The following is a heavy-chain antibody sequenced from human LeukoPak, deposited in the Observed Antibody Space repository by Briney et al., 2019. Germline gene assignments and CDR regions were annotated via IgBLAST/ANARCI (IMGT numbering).Heavy chain of an antibody. D-gene: IGHD6-19*01. CDR3: ARGLSNGWSSPNFEY. J-gene: IGHJ4*02. CDR2: IHYSGNA. V-gene: IGHV4-59*01. Sequence: SETLSLTCTVSGDFISTYYWSWIRQPPGKGLVWIGYIHYSGNANYNPSLKRRVTISIDTSKSQFSLNLSSVTAADTAVYYCARGLSNGWSSPNFEYWGQGTLVTVSS. CDR1: GDFISTYY.